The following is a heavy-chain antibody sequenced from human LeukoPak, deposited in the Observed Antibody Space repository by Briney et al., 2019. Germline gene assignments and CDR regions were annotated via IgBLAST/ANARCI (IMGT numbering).Heavy chain of an antibody. D-gene: IGHD3-10*01. CDR2: MSSSSSYI. J-gene: IGHJ4*02. Sequence: PGGSLRLSCAASGFTFSSYNMNWVRQAPGKGLEWVSSMSSSSSYIYYADSVKGRFTISRDNAKNSLYLQMNSLRAEDTAVYYCARPITMVRGDIGHYFDYWGQGTLVTVSS. V-gene: IGHV3-21*01. CDR3: ARPITMVRGDIGHYFDY. CDR1: GFTFSSYN.